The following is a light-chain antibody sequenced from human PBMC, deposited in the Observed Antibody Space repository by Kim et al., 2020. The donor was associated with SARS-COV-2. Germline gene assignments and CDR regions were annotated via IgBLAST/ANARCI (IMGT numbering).Light chain of an antibody. Sequence: GQKVSITCSGRSSNIGGDTVTWYQQVPGPAPKLLIYNDNQRPSGVPDRFSGSKSGSSATLAISGLQSEDEADYYCAAWDDNVKGPVFGGGTKLTVL. CDR1: SSNIGGDT. CDR3: AAWDDNVKGPV. CDR2: NDN. J-gene: IGLJ2*01. V-gene: IGLV1-44*01.